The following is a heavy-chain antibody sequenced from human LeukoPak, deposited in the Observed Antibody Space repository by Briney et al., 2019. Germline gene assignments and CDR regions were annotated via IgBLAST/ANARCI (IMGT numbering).Heavy chain of an antibody. V-gene: IGHV3-23*01. Sequence: GGSLRLSCAASGFTFSSYAMSWVSQAPGKGLEWVSGISGSAGSTYYADSVKGRFTISRDNSKNTLYLQMNSLRAEDTAVYYCAKVGCSSASCYLPFDYWGQGTLVTVSS. CDR1: GFTFSSYA. J-gene: IGHJ4*02. D-gene: IGHD2-2*01. CDR3: AKVGCSSASCYLPFDY. CDR2: ISGSAGST.